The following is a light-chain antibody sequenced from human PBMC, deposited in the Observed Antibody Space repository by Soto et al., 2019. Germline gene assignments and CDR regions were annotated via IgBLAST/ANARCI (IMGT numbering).Light chain of an antibody. V-gene: IGLV2-23*02. CDR3: CSYGGGTTLV. CDR2: QVT. J-gene: IGLJ2*01. CDR1: SSDVGGYDF. Sequence: QSALTQPASVSGSPGQSITISCTGTSSDVGGYDFVSWYQQYPGKAPKLIIYQVTQRPSGVSPRFSASKSGNTASLRISGLQTEDEADYYCCSYGGGTTLVLGGGTKVTVL.